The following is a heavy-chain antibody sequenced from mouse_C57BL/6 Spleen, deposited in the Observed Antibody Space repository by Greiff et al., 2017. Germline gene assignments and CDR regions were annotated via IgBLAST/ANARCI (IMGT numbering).Heavy chain of an antibody. D-gene: IGHD4-1*01. CDR1: GYAFSSSW. CDR3: APLTTWFAY. V-gene: IGHV1-82*01. CDR2: IYPGDGDT. Sequence: VQLQESGPELVKPGASVKISCKASGYAFSSSWMNWVKQRPGKGLEWIGRIYPGDGDTNYNGKFMGKATLTAYKSSSTAYMQLCSLTSEDSAVYFCAPLTTWFAYWGQGTLVTVSA. J-gene: IGHJ3*01.